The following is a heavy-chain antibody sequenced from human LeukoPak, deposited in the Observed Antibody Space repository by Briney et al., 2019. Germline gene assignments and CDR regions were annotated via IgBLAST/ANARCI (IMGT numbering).Heavy chain of an antibody. CDR1: GGSFSGYY. CDR3: ARHIVVVTATPQYNWFDP. D-gene: IGHD2-21*02. CDR2: IYYSGST. V-gene: IGHV4-59*12. J-gene: IGHJ5*02. Sequence: SETLSLTCAVYGGSFSGYYWTWIRQPPGKGLEWIGYIYYSGSTYYNPSLKSRVTISVDTSKNQFSLKLSSVTAADTAVYYCARHIVVVTATPQYNWFDPWGQGTLVTVSS.